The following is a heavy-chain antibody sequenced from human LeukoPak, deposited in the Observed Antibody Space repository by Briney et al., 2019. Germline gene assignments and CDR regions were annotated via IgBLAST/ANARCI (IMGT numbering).Heavy chain of an antibody. D-gene: IGHD3-10*01. Sequence: GASVKVSCKASGYTFTSYDINWVRQATGQGLEWMGWMNPNSGNTGYAQKFQGRVTMTRNTSISTAYMELSSLRSEDTAVYYCASLNYYGSGSADYGMDVWGQGTTVTVSS. V-gene: IGHV1-8*01. CDR2: MNPNSGNT. CDR1: GYTFTSYD. CDR3: ASLNYYGSGSADYGMDV. J-gene: IGHJ6*02.